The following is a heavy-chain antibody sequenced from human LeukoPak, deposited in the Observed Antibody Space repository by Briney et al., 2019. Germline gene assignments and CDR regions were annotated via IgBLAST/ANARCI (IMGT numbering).Heavy chain of an antibody. Sequence: GGSLRLSCAVSGFTFSSYRMNWVRQAPGKGLEWVSYISSSSETIYNADSVKGRFTISRDNGKNSLYLQMNSLRAEDTAVYYCARQGGIALVRGAGGIVDYWGQGTLVTVSS. CDR2: ISSSSETI. D-gene: IGHD3-10*01. CDR1: GFTFSSYR. V-gene: IGHV3-48*01. CDR3: ARQGGIALVRGAGGIVDY. J-gene: IGHJ4*02.